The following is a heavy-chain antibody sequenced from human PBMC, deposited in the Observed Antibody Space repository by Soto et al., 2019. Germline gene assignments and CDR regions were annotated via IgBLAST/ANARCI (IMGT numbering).Heavy chain of an antibody. CDR2: VSPSGRRV. Sequence: GGSLRLSCAASGFMFDKYTMNWVRQAPGKGLEWVSGVSPSGRRVSYLSSVRDRFFISRDISNNTLFLQMNGLRAEDTAIYYCAKDRGGDYFSHFDSWGQGILVTVSS. CDR1: GFMFDKYT. CDR3: AKDRGGDYFSHFDS. J-gene: IGHJ4*02. D-gene: IGHD2-21*02. V-gene: IGHV3-23*01.